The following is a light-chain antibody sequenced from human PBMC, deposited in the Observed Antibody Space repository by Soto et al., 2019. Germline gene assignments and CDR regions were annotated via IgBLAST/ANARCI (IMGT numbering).Light chain of an antibody. CDR1: GSDIGAYNY. V-gene: IGLV2-14*01. CDR3: SSFTTSYFYV. CDR2: GVT. Sequence: QSVLTQPASVSGSPGQSITISCTGSGSDIGAYNYVSWYQQHPGKAPKLLIHGVTRRPSGVSSRFSASKSAYTASLTISGLQAEHEANYYCSSFTTSYFYVFGHGTKVTVL. J-gene: IGLJ1*01.